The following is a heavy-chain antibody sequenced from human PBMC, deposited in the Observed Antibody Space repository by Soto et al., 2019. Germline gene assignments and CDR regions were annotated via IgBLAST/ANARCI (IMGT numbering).Heavy chain of an antibody. CDR3: SRSSDGHRSDYLDH. J-gene: IGHJ4*02. V-gene: IGHV1-69*18. CDR2: FIPVIDTA. Sequence: QVQLVQSGAEVTQPGSSVKVSCRASGVSFSNYAMSWVRQAPGQGLEWIGSFIPVIDTANSAQRLQGRVTFTADESARTPYMELTRLRPEDTAVEDCSRSSDGHRSDYLDHWGQGTLVTVSS. CDR1: GVSFSNYA. D-gene: IGHD2-15*01.